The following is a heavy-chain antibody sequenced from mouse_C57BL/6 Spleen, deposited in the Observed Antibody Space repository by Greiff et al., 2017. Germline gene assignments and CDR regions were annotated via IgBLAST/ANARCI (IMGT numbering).Heavy chain of an antibody. Sequence: EVQLVESGGDLVKPGGSLKLSCAASGFTFSSYGMSWVRQTPDKRLEWVATISSGGSYTYYPDSVKGRFTISRDNAKNTLYLQMSSLKSEDTAMYYCARDGLGRFYAMDYWGQGTSVTVSS. CDR1: GFTFSSYG. V-gene: IGHV5-6*01. CDR2: ISSGGSYT. J-gene: IGHJ4*01. D-gene: IGHD4-1*01. CDR3: ARDGLGRFYAMDY.